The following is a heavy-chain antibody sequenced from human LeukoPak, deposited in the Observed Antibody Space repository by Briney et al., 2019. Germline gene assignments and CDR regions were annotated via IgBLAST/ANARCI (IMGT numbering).Heavy chain of an antibody. J-gene: IGHJ4*02. Sequence: PGGSLRLSCAASGFTFSSYGMHWVRQAPGKGLEWVAFIRYDGSNKYYADSVKGRFTISRDNSKNTLYLQMNSLRAEDTAVYYCANHRFGKRFGELLLNDYWGQGTLVTVSS. CDR2: IRYDGSNK. CDR1: GFTFSSYG. CDR3: ANHRFGKRFGELLLNDY. V-gene: IGHV3-30*02. D-gene: IGHD3-10*01.